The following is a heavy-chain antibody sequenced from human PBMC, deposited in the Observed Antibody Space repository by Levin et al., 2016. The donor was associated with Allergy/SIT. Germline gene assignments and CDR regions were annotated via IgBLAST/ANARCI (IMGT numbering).Heavy chain of an antibody. CDR3: ARTTMTEGSWWFNP. CDR2: IYYSGST. J-gene: IGHJ5*02. CDR1: GDPVSSGSYY. D-gene: IGHD3-22*01. Sequence: SETLSLTCTVSGDPVSSGSYYWSWIRQHPGKGLEWIGYIYYSGSTNYNPSLKSRVTISVDTSKNQFSLKLSSVTAADTAVYYCARTTMTEGSWWFNPWGQGTLVTVSS. V-gene: IGHV4-61*01.